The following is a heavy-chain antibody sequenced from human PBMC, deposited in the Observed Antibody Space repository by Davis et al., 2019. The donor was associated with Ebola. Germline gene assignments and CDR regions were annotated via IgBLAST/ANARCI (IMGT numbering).Heavy chain of an antibody. CDR1: GFTFSSYG. CDR3: ARAQRIVGPLDAFDI. D-gene: IGHD1-26*01. CDR2: IWYDGSNK. V-gene: IGHV3-33*01. J-gene: IGHJ3*02. Sequence: AGSLRLSCAASGFTFSSYGMHWVRQAPGKGLEWVAVIWYDGSNKYYADSVKGRFTISRDNSKNTLYLQMNSLRAEDTAVYYCARAQRIVGPLDAFDIWGQGTMVTVSS.